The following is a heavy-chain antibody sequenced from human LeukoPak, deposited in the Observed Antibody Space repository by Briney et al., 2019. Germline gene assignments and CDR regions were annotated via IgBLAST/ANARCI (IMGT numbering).Heavy chain of an antibody. J-gene: IGHJ5*02. D-gene: IGHD3-10*01. CDR3: ARGDIIRGDYNWFDP. V-gene: IGHV4-4*07. CDR1: GGSVRSYY. CDR2: IYSSGST. Sequence: SETLSLTCNVSGGSVRSYYCSWIRQPAGKGLEYIGRIYSSGSTNYSPSLKSRVTMSVDTSKNQFSLKLTSVTAADTAVYYCARGDIIRGDYNWFDPWGQGILVTVSS.